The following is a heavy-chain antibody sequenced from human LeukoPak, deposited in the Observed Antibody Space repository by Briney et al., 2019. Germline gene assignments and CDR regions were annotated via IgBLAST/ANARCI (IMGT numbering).Heavy chain of an antibody. CDR1: GFTFSSYA. D-gene: IGHD1-1*01. J-gene: IGHJ4*02. CDR2: ISYDGSNK. V-gene: IGHV3-30-3*01. CDR3: ARGGYRNFIDY. Sequence: GGSPRLSCAASGFTFSSYAMHWVRQAPGKGLEWVAVISYDGSNKYYADSVKGRFTISRDNSKNTLYLQMNSLRAEDTAVYYCARGGYRNFIDYWGQGTLVTVSS.